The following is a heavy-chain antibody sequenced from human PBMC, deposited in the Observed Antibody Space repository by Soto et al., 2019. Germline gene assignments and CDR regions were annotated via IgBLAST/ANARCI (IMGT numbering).Heavy chain of an antibody. D-gene: IGHD3-22*01. CDR3: ARSGYDSSGYYFDY. CDR1: GFTFSDYD. CDR2: ISRSSSYT. Sequence: QVQLVESGGGLVKPGGSLRLSCAASGFTFSDYDMSWIRQAPGKGLEWVSYISRSSSYTKYADSVKGRFTVSRDTAKMSLYLQMNSLRAEDTAVYYCARSGYDSSGYYFDYWGQGTLVTVSS. V-gene: IGHV3-11*05. J-gene: IGHJ4*02.